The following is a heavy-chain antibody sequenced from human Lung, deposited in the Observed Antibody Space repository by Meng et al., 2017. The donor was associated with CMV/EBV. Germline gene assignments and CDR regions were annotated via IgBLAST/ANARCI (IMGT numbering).Heavy chain of an antibody. J-gene: IGHJ6*02. V-gene: IGHV3-43D*03. CDR2: ISWDGGST. D-gene: IGHD2-2*01. CDR3: AKDMHCSSTSFQYKRVYYYYGMDV. Sequence: GESLKISCAASGFTFDNHAMHWVRQAPGKGLEWVSLISWDGGSTYYADSVKGRFTISRDNSKNSLYLRMNSLRAEDTALYYCAKDMHCSSTSFQYKRVYYYYGMDVWGQGTTVTVSS. CDR1: GFTFDNHA.